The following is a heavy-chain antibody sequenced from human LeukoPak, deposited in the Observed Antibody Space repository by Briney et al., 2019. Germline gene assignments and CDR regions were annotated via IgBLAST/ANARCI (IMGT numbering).Heavy chain of an antibody. V-gene: IGHV3-48*04. J-gene: IGHJ4*02. CDR1: GFTLTSDS. CDR3: AKGTVGAKY. CDR2: ISSGATTT. D-gene: IGHD1-26*01. Sequence: GGSLRLSCAASGFTLTSDSMNWVRQAPVKGLEWISYISSGATTTYYADSVKGRFTISRDNAKNTLFLQMNSLRVDDTAVYYCAKGTVGAKYWGQGTLVIVSS.